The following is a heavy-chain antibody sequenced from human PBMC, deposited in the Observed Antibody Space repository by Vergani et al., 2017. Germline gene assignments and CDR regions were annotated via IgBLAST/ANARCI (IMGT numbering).Heavy chain of an antibody. CDR1: GGSISSSSYY. Sequence: QLQLQESGPGLVKPSETLSLTCTVSGGSISSSSYYWGWLRQPPGKGLEWIGSIYYSGSTYSNPSLKSRVTISVDTSKNQFSLKLSSVTAADTAVYYCARAVVVVAATLRLHSNFDYWGQGTLVTVSS. CDR3: ARAVVVVAATLRLHSNFDY. D-gene: IGHD2-15*01. V-gene: IGHV4-39*07. CDR2: IYYSGST. J-gene: IGHJ4*02.